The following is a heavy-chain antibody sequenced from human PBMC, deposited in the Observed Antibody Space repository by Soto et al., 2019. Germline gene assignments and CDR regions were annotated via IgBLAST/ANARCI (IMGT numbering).Heavy chain of an antibody. V-gene: IGHV1-69*01. J-gene: IGHJ5*02. CDR2: IIPIFGTA. Sequence: QVQLVQSGAEVKKPGSSVKVYCKAAGGTFSSYAISWVRQAPGQGLEWMGGIIPIFGTANYAQKFQGRVTITADESTSTAYMELSSLRSEDTAVYYCARDVRMVYAEYNWFDPWGQGTLVTVSS. D-gene: IGHD2-8*01. CDR1: GGTFSSYA. CDR3: ARDVRMVYAEYNWFDP.